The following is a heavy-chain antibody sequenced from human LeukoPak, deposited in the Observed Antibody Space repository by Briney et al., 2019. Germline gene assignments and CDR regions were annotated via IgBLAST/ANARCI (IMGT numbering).Heavy chain of an antibody. V-gene: IGHV3-30-3*01. CDR1: GFTFSSYA. CDR3: APFPKAVVKSFDY. D-gene: IGHD4-23*01. Sequence: GGSLRLSCAASGFTFSSYAMHWVRQAPGKGLEWVAVISYDGSNKYYADSVKGRFTISRDNSKNTLYLQMNSLRAEDTAVYYCAPFPKAVVKSFDYWGQGTLVTVSS. J-gene: IGHJ4*02. CDR2: ISYDGSNK.